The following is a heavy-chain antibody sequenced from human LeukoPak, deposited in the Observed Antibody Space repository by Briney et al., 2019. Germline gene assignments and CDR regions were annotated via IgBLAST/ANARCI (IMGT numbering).Heavy chain of an antibody. J-gene: IGHJ4*02. CDR1: GFTFGDYA. CDR2: IRSKAYGGTT. CDR3: LPTYYYGSGFDY. D-gene: IGHD3-10*01. Sequence: GESLKISCTASGFTFGDYAMSWFRQAPGKGLEWVGFIRSKAYGGTTEYAASVKGRFTISRDDSKSIAYLQMNSLKTEDTAVYYCLPTYYYGSGFDYWGQGTLVTVSS. V-gene: IGHV3-49*03.